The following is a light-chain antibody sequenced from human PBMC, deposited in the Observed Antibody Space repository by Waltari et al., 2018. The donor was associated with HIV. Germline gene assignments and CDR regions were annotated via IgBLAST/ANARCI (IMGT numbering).Light chain of an antibody. CDR3: QQTFSVSIT. J-gene: IGKJ5*01. CDR2: GVS. V-gene: IGKV1-39*01. Sequence: QLTQSLPSLSASLGDTVTITSRASQNIKSFLYWYQVRPGKAPRVLIYGVSSLRTGVPSRFSGGGSGTDFTLTINNLQPEDFASYVCQQTFSVSITFGPGTRLEI. CDR1: QNIKSF.